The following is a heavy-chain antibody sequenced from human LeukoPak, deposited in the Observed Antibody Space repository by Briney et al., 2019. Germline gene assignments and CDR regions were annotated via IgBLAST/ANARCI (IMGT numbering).Heavy chain of an antibody. Sequence: GGSLRLSCAASGFTFSSYAMSWVRQAPGKGLEWVSAISGSGGSTYYADSVRGRFTISRDNSKNTLYLQMNSLRAEDTAVYYCANDLWFRESPFDPWGQGTLVTVSS. CDR2: ISGSGGST. V-gene: IGHV3-23*01. J-gene: IGHJ5*02. CDR3: ANDLWFRESPFDP. D-gene: IGHD3-10*01. CDR1: GFTFSSYA.